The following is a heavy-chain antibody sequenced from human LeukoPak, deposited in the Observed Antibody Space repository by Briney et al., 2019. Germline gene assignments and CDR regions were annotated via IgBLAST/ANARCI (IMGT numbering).Heavy chain of an antibody. CDR2: INHSGST. V-gene: IGHV4-34*01. Sequence: TSETLSLTCAVYGEPFSGYYWSWVRQPPGKGLEWIGGINHSGSTNYNPSLKSRVTISVDSSKNQFSLKLSSVTAADTAVYYCARWTRSFDYWGQGTRVTVSS. J-gene: IGHJ4*02. D-gene: IGHD3/OR15-3a*01. CDR1: GEPFSGYY. CDR3: ARWTRSFDY.